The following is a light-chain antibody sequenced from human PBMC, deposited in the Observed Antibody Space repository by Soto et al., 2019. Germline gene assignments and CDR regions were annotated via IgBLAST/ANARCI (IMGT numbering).Light chain of an antibody. CDR1: QSISSW. CDR3: LQHNNFPLT. CDR2: KAS. J-gene: IGKJ5*01. V-gene: IGKV1-5*03. Sequence: DIQRTQSPSTLSASVGDRVTITCRASQSISSWLAWYQQKPGKAPKLLIYKASSLESGVPSRLRGSGYGTDLTITISSLKTEDFATYYCLQHNNFPLTFGQGTRLEIK.